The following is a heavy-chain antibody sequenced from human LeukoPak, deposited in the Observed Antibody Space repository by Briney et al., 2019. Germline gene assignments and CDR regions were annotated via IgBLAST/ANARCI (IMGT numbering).Heavy chain of an antibody. D-gene: IGHD6-19*01. CDR1: GGSFSGYY. CDR2: INHSGST. V-gene: IGHV4-34*01. J-gene: IGHJ5*02. CDR3: ARAGGWYANWFDP. Sequence: SETLSLTCAVYGGSFSGYYWSWIRQPPGKGLEWIGEINHSGSTNYNPSLKSRVTMSVDRSKDQFSLKLSSVTAADTAVYYCARAGGWYANWFDPWGQGTLVTVSP.